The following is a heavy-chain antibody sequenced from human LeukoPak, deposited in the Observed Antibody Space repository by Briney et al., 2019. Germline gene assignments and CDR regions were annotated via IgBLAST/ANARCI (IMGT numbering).Heavy chain of an antibody. D-gene: IGHD1-14*01. V-gene: IGHV3-23*01. Sequence: GGSLRLSCAASGLTFSRFAMSWVRQAPGKGLEWVSTISGGGDTTYYADSVKGRFSISRDNLKNTLYVQMNSLRVEDTAVYYCAKGHSAHGTGFDGWGQGTLVIVSS. J-gene: IGHJ4*02. CDR1: GLTFSRFA. CDR2: ISGGGDTT. CDR3: AKGHSAHGTGFDG.